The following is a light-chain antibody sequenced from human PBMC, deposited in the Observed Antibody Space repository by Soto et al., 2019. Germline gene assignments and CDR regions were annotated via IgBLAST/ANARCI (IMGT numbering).Light chain of an antibody. Sequence: QSALTQPASVSGSPGQSITLSCTGTSSDVGVFHYVSWYQQHPGKASKLIIYEVNNRPSGVSNRFSGSKSGNTASLTISGLQAEDEADYYCSSYTTSSTVVFGGGTKLTVL. CDR3: SSYTTSSTVV. CDR1: SSDVGVFHY. CDR2: EVN. J-gene: IGLJ2*01. V-gene: IGLV2-14*01.